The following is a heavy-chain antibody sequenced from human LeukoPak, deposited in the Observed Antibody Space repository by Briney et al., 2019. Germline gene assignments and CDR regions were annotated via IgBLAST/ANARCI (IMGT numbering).Heavy chain of an antibody. V-gene: IGHV4-59*01. J-gene: IGHJ4*02. CDR1: GGSISSYY. CDR2: IYYSGST. Sequence: SETLSPTCTVSGGSISSYYWSWIRQPPGKGLEWTGYIYYSGSTNYNPSLKSRVTISVDTSKNQFSLKLSSVTAADTAVYYCASGIAAAGSFDYWGQGTLVTVSS. CDR3: ASGIAAAGSFDY. D-gene: IGHD6-13*01.